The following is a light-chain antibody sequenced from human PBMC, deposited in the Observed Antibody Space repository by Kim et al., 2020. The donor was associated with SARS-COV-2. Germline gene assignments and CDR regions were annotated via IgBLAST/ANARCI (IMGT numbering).Light chain of an antibody. CDR2: RNN. J-gene: IGLJ3*02. CDR1: SSNSGSNY. Sequence: GQRVTISCSGSSSNSGSNYVYWYQQLPGTAPKLLIYRNNQRPSGVPDRFSGSKSGTSASRAISGLRSEDEADYYCAAWDDSLFGWVFGGGTQLTVL. V-gene: IGLV1-47*01. CDR3: AAWDDSLFGWV.